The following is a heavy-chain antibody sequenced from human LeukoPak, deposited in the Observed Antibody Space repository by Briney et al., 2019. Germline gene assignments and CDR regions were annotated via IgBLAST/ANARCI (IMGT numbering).Heavy chain of an antibody. J-gene: IGHJ4*02. CDR1: GFTFSSYS. Sequence: GGSLRLSCAASGFTFSSYSMNWVRQAPGKGLEWVSYISSRSSTIYYADSVKGRFTISRDNAKNSLSLQMNTLRAEDTAVYYCAKVAMLRGVPFFDYWGQGTLVTVSS. CDR2: ISSRSSTI. V-gene: IGHV3-48*01. D-gene: IGHD3-10*01. CDR3: AKVAMLRGVPFFDY.